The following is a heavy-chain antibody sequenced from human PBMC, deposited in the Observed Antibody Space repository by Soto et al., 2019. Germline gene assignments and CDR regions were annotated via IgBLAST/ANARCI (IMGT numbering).Heavy chain of an antibody. Sequence: LRLSCAASGFTFSSYAMHWVRQAPGKGLEWVAVISYDGSNKYYADSVKGRFTISRDNSKNTLYLQMNSLRAEDTAVYYCARVVGQQLGPIDYWGQGTLVTVSS. CDR3: ARVVGQQLGPIDY. CDR1: GFTFSSYA. D-gene: IGHD6-13*01. J-gene: IGHJ4*02. V-gene: IGHV3-30-3*01. CDR2: ISYDGSNK.